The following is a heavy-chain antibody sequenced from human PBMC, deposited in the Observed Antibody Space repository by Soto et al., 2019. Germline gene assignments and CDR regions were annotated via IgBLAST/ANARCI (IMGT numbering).Heavy chain of an antibody. CDR2: IYYSGST. D-gene: IGHD3-16*01. J-gene: IGHJ4*02. CDR3: ARRYGGNFDY. V-gene: IGHV4-61*08. Sequence: SETLSLTCTVSGGSISSGGYYWSWIRQHPGKGLEWIGYIYYSGSTNYNPSLKSRVTISVDTSKNQFSLKLSSVTAADTAVYYCARRYGGNFDYWGQGTLVTVSS. CDR1: GGSISSGGYY.